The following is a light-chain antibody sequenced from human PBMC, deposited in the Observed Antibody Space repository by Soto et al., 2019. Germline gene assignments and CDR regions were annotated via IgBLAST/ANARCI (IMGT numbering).Light chain of an antibody. CDR1: QIVNLNS. V-gene: IGKV3-20*01. Sequence: ESVMTQSPGTLSLSPGKSATLSCRASQIVNLNSLAWYQQKPGQPPRLLLYAASPRASAISDRFSGSGSGTDITLTISRLQPEDFALYSCQQYGDSPFTFGPGTRVDVK. J-gene: IGKJ3*01. CDR3: QQYGDSPFT. CDR2: AAS.